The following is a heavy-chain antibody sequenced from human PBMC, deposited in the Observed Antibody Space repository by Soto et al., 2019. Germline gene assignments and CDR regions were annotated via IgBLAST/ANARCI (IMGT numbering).Heavy chain of an antibody. D-gene: IGHD3-10*01. CDR3: ARVWYDGNSGAFDI. Sequence: QGKLVQSVGEVKKPGASLKVSCKASGYNFILHGISWVRQAPGQGLEWMGWISAYNGNTNNAQNFQDRVTMTTAPSTSTVNMELRSLRSEDTAVYYCARVWYDGNSGAFDIWGQGTKVTVSS. CDR2: ISAYNGNT. J-gene: IGHJ3*02. V-gene: IGHV1-18*01. CDR1: GYNFILHG.